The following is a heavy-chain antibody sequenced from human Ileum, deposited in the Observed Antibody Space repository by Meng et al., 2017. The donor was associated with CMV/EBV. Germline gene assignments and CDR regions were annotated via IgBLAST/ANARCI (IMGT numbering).Heavy chain of an antibody. J-gene: IGHJ4*02. D-gene: IGHD1-26*01. CDR3: ARDLTNKWFYY. Sequence: QTPPQGAGPGLVEPAETLSLTCTASGDPISSGSHSCAWFRQPPGKRLEWIGSMYFSGIADYNPSLKSRVTISLHATQKQFSLRLTSVTAADSAVYFCARDLTNKWFYYWGQGTLVTVSS. CDR2: MYFSGIA. CDR1: GDPISSGSHS. V-gene: IGHV4-39*07.